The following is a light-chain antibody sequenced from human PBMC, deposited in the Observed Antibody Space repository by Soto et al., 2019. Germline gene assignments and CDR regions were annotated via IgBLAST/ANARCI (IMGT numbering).Light chain of an antibody. CDR2: EGS. CDR1: SSDVGSYNL. CDR3: CSYVGSSTWV. V-gene: IGLV2-23*01. J-gene: IGLJ3*02. Sequence: QSALTQPASVSGSPGQSITISCTGTSSDVGSYNLVSWYQQHPGKAPKLMIYEGSKRPSGVSNRFSGSKSGNTASLTISGLQAEDDADYYCCSYVGSSTWVFGGGTKLTVL.